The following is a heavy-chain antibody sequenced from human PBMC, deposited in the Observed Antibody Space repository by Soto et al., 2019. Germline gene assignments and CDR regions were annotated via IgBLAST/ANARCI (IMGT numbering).Heavy chain of an antibody. CDR3: ARVGWFGESPEGFDI. J-gene: IGHJ3*02. CDR2: ISAYNGNT. D-gene: IGHD3-10*01. V-gene: IGHV1-18*01. CDR1: GYTFTSYG. Sequence: QVQLVQSGAEVKKPGASVKVSCKASGYTFTSYGISWVRQAPGHGLEWMGWISAYNGNTNYAQKLQGRVTMTTDTSTSTAYMELRRLRSDDRAGYYCARVGWFGESPEGFDIWGQGTMVTVSS.